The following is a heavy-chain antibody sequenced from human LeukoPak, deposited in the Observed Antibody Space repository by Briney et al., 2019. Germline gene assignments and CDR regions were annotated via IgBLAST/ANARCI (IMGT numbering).Heavy chain of an antibody. V-gene: IGHV3-23*01. D-gene: IGHD4-17*01. CDR3: ARDGYGDLDY. CDR2: ISGGGVTT. J-gene: IGHJ4*02. Sequence: GGSLRLSCVGSGFTSIAYALTWARQAPGKGLEWVSGISGGGVTTYYADSVKGRFTISRDNAKNSLYLQMNSLRAEDTAVYYCARDGYGDLDYWGQGTLVTVSS. CDR1: GFTSIAYA.